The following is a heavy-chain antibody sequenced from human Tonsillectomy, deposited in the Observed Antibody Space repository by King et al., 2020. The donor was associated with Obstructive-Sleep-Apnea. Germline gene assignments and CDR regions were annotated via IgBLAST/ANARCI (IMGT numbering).Heavy chain of an antibody. V-gene: IGHV4-39*07. J-gene: IGHJ4*02. CDR3: ARFWYNWNSLDY. CDR1: GGSISSGGYY. CDR2: ISHSGST. Sequence: QLQESGPGLVKPSETLSLSCIVSGGSISSGGYYWGWIRQPPGKVLEWIGTISHSGSTYYKPSIKSRVTISVDTSKNQFSLKLSSVTAADTAVYYCARFWYNWNSLDYWGQGSLVTVSS. D-gene: IGHD1-7*01.